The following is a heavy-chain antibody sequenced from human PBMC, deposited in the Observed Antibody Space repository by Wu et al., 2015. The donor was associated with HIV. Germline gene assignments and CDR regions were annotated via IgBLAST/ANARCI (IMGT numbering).Heavy chain of an antibody. CDR3: ARIGRIAARLGGWFDP. D-gene: IGHD6-6*01. V-gene: IGHV1-8*03. CDR1: GYTFTSYD. CDR2: MNPNSGNT. Sequence: QVQLVQSGAEVKKPGASVKVSCKASGYTFTSYDINWVRQATGQGLEWMGWMNPNSGNTGYAQKFQGRVTITRNTSISTAYMELSSLRSEDTAVYYCARIGRIAARLGGWFDPWGQGTLVTVSS. J-gene: IGHJ5*02.